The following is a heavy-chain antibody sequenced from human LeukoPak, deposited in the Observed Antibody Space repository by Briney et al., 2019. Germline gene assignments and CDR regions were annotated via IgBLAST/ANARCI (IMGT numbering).Heavy chain of an antibody. CDR2: ISNSGGGT. Sequence: GGSLRLSCAASGFTFSSYAMKWVRQVPGKGLEWVSAISNSGGGTYYADSVKGRFTISRDNSKNTLYLKMNSLRSEDTAVYYCAKQACASSYSSGWYWECYFDHWGQGIRVTVSS. V-gene: IGHV3-23*01. D-gene: IGHD6-19*01. CDR3: AKQACASSYSSGWYWECYFDH. CDR1: GFTFSSYA. J-gene: IGHJ4*02.